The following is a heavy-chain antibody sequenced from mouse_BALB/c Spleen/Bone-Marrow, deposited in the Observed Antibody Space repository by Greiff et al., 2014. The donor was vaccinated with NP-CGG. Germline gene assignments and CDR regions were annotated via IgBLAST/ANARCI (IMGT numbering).Heavy chain of an antibody. V-gene: IGHV5-4*02. CDR1: GFTFSDYY. CDR2: ISDGGGYT. Sequence: EVQLVESGGGLVKPGGSLKLSCAASGFTFSDYYMCWIRQTPEKRLEWVATISDGGGYTYYPDSVKGRFTISRDNAKNNLYLQMSSLKSEDTATYYWVRSGERYGGMDYWGQGTSVTVSS. CDR3: VRSGERYGGMDY. J-gene: IGHJ4*01. D-gene: IGHD2-10*02.